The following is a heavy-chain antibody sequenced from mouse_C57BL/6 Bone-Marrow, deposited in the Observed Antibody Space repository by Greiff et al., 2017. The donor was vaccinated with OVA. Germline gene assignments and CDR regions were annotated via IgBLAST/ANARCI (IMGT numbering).Heavy chain of an antibody. CDR2: IDPNRGGT. Sequence: QVQLQQPGAELVKPGASVKLSCKASGYTFTSYWMHWVKQRPGRGLEWIGRIDPNRGGTKYNEKFKSKATLTVDKPSSTAYMQLSSLTSEDSAVYDCARDYGSSYSAWFAYWGQGTLVTVSA. CDR1: GYTFTSYW. J-gene: IGHJ3*01. D-gene: IGHD1-1*01. V-gene: IGHV1-72*01. CDR3: ARDYGSSYSAWFAY.